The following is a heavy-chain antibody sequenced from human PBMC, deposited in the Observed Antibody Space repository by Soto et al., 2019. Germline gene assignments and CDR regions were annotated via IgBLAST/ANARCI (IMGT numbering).Heavy chain of an antibody. D-gene: IGHD3-3*01. Sequence: PSETLSLTCAVYGGSFSGYYWSWIRQPPGKGLEWIGEINHSGSTNYNPSLKSRVTISVDTSKNQFSLKLSSVTAADTAVYYCARAGARGTKNDYDFWSGSMDVWGKGTTVTVSS. CDR3: ARAGARGTKNDYDFWSGSMDV. CDR1: GGSFSGYY. J-gene: IGHJ6*03. CDR2: INHSGST. V-gene: IGHV4-34*01.